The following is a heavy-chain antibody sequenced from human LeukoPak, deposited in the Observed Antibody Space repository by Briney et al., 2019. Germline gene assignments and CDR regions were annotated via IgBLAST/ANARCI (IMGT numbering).Heavy chain of an antibody. J-gene: IGHJ4*02. CDR2: FNWNGGRT. D-gene: IGHD3-22*01. V-gene: IGHV3-20*04. CDR1: GFTFNDYV. Sequence: PGGSLRLSCAASGFTFNDYVMSWVRQAPGKGLEWVSVFNWNGGRTGYADSMKGRFIISRDNAKISLYLQVNSLRAEDTALYYCARNFGGGDSSGPYYWGQGTLVTVSS. CDR3: ARNFGGGDSSGPYY.